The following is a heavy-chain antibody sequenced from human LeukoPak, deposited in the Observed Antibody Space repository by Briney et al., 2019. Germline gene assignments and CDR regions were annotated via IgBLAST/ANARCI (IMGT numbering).Heavy chain of an antibody. CDR2: IWSDGNKK. Sequence: TGGSLRLSCAASGFTFSSYAMYWVRQAPGKGLEWVAFIWSDGNKKYYADSAKGRFTISRDNSRNTVNLQMNSLTSEDTAVYYCAKLLLETGGVGEEFDYWGQGTLITVSS. J-gene: IGHJ4*02. D-gene: IGHD2-8*02. V-gene: IGHV3-30*02. CDR1: GFTFSSYA. CDR3: AKLLLETGGVGEEFDY.